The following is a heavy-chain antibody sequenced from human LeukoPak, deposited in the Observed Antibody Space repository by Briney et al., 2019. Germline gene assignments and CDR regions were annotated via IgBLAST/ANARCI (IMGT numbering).Heavy chain of an antibody. D-gene: IGHD3-3*01. Sequence: PSETLSLTCTVSGGSISSYYWSWIRQPPGKGLVWIGYIYYSGSTNYNPSLKSRVTISVDTSKNQFSLKLSSVTAAGTAVYYCARGLRYFDFWSGSYYYYMDVWGKGTTVTVSS. CDR3: ARGLRYFDFWSGSYYYYMDV. J-gene: IGHJ6*03. CDR1: GGSISSYY. V-gene: IGHV4-59*01. CDR2: IYYSGST.